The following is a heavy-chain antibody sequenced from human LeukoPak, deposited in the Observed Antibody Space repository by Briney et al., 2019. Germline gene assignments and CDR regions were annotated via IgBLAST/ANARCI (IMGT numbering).Heavy chain of an antibody. D-gene: IGHD4-17*01. CDR3: AGNYGDYVGWFDP. CDR1: VFTVSSNY. J-gene: IGHJ5*02. Sequence: PGGSLRLSCAASVFTVSSNYMSWVRQAPGKGLEWVSVIYRGGSTYYADSVKGRFTISRDNSKNTLYLQMNSLRAEDTAVYYCAGNYGDYVGWFDPWGQGTLVTVSS. CDR2: IYRGGST. V-gene: IGHV3-53*01.